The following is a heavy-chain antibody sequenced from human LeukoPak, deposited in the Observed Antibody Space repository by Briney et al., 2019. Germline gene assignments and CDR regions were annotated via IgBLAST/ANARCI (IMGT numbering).Heavy chain of an antibody. J-gene: IGHJ6*02. CDR2: LYSCGPA. CDR3: AREIVVPAAPYYYGMDV. Sequence: SETLALPRTVSGGSLSHHYWRWIRQPPRERPEWIGDLYSCGPAKYNPSLMSRVAISVDTTKNQFSLRLNSVTAADTAVYYCAREIVVPAAPYYYGMDVWGQGTSVTVSS. V-gene: IGHV4-59*11. CDR1: GGSLSHHY. D-gene: IGHD2-2*01.